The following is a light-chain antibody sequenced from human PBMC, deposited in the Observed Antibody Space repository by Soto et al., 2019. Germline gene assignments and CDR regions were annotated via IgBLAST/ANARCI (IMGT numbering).Light chain of an antibody. CDR1: QSISGW. CDR3: QQYDSQIPT. Sequence: DIQMTQSPSTLSASVGDRVSITCRASQSISGWLAWYQQKPGKVPKLLIYAASSLESGVPSRFSGSGSGTEFTLTISSLQPDDFATYYCQQYDSQIPTFGQGTKLEI. CDR2: AAS. V-gene: IGKV1-5*03. J-gene: IGKJ2*01.